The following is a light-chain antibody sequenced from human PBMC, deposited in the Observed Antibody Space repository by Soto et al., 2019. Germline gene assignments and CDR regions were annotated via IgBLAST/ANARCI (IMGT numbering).Light chain of an antibody. CDR2: NSN. CDR1: NSNIGINP. Sequence: QSVLTQPPSASGTPGQRVAISCSGGNSNIGINPVNWYLHLPGTAPKLLIYNSNQRPSGVPDRFSGSKSGTSASLAISGLQSKDEADYFCSAWDDTIYGPVFGGGTKLTVL. J-gene: IGLJ2*01. V-gene: IGLV1-44*01. CDR3: SAWDDTIYGPV.